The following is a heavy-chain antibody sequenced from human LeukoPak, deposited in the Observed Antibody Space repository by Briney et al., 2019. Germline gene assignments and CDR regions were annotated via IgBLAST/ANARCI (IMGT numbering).Heavy chain of an antibody. CDR1: GFTFSSYS. CDR3: ARIGSGWYWDY. V-gene: IGHV3-21*01. Sequence: SGGSLRLSCAASGFTFSSYSMNWVRQAPGKGLEWVSSISSSSYIYYADSVKGRFTISRDNAKNSLYLQMNSLRAEDTAVYYCARIGSGWYWDYWGQGTLVTVSS. CDR2: ISSSSYI. J-gene: IGHJ4*02. D-gene: IGHD6-19*01.